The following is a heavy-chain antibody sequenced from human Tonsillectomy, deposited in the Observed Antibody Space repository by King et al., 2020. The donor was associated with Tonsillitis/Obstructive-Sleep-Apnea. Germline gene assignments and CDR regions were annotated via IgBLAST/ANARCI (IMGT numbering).Heavy chain of an antibody. J-gene: IGHJ4*02. CDR3: SREFDSLDY. Sequence: VQLQQWGAGLLRPSETLSLTCAVYGGSFSGYYWSWIRQPPGKGLEWIGEIDHRGSTNYNPSIKSRVTLSVDTSKNQFSLKLSFVTAADTAVYYCSREFDSLDYWGQGTLVTVSS. CDR2: IDHRGST. CDR1: GGSFSGYY. D-gene: IGHD2-15*01. V-gene: IGHV4-34*01.